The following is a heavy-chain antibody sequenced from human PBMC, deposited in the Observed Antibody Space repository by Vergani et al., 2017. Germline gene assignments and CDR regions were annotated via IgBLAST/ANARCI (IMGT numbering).Heavy chain of an antibody. D-gene: IGHD3-22*01. Sequence: EVQLVQSGAEVKKPGASLTISCPFSWYSVTNYLIGWVRQLPGKGLEWMGIIHAADADTRYSPSFPGQVTISVDKSVSTAYLRRSSLRASDSAMYYCDSVYGGDSSGSKYFEDWGQGTLSTVSS. V-gene: IGHV5-51*01. CDR2: IHAADADT. CDR3: DSVYGGDSSGSKYFED. J-gene: IGHJ4*02. CDR1: WYSVTNYL.